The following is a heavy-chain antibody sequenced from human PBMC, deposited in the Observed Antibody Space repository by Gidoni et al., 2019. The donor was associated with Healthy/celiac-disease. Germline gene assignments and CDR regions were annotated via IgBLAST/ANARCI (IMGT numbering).Heavy chain of an antibody. CDR1: GFTFDDYG. CDR3: ARDSHYVWGSTNYYMDV. CDR2: IHWNGGST. J-gene: IGHJ6*03. Sequence: EVQLVESGGGVVRPGGSLRLSCAASGFTFDDYGMGWVRQVPGKGLEWVSGIHWNGGSTGYADSVKGRFTISRDNAKNSLYLQMNSLRAEDTALYYCARDSHYVWGSTNYYMDVWGKGTTVTVSS. D-gene: IGHD3-16*01. V-gene: IGHV3-20*04.